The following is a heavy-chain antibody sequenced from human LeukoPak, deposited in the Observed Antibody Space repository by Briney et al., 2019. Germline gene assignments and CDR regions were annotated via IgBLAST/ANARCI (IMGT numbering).Heavy chain of an antibody. Sequence: PSETLSLTCTVSGGSISSGGYYWSWIRQPPGKGLEWIGYIYHSGSTYYNPSLKSRVTISVDRSKNQFSLKLSSVTAADTAVYYCARRNYSMDVWGKGTTVTVSS. CDR2: IYHSGST. J-gene: IGHJ6*04. CDR1: GGSISSGGYY. V-gene: IGHV4-30-2*01. CDR3: ARRNYSMDV.